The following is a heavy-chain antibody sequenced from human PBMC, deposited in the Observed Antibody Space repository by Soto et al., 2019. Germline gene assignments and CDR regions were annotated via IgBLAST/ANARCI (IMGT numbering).Heavy chain of an antibody. CDR3: ARVQQLVNRWFDP. CDR1: GGSVSSGSYY. Sequence: SETLSLTCTVSGGSVSSGSYYWSWIRQPPGKGLEWIGYIYYSGSTNYNPSLKSRVTISVDTSKNQFSLKLSSVTAADTAVYYCARVQQLVNRWFDPWGHGTLVTVSS. CDR2: IYYSGST. J-gene: IGHJ5*02. V-gene: IGHV4-61*01. D-gene: IGHD6-13*01.